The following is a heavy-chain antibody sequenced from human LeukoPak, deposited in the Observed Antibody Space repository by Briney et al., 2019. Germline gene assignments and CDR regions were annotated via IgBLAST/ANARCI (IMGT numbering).Heavy chain of an antibody. V-gene: IGHV1-69*06. J-gene: IGHJ3*02. D-gene: IGHD2-15*01. Sequence: SVKVSCTASGGTFSSYAISWVRQAPGQGLEWMGGIIPIFGTANSAQKFQGRVTITADKSTSTAYMELSSLRSEDTAVYYCARDRYCSGGSCYSTRGDAFDIWGQGTMVTVSS. CDR3: ARDRYCSGGSCYSTRGDAFDI. CDR2: IIPIFGTA. CDR1: GGTFSSYA.